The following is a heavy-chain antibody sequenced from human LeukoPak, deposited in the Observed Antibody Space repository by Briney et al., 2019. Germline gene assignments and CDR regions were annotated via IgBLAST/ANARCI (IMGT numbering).Heavy chain of an antibody. CDR1: GFTFSSDA. CDR2: INSRSTHT. Sequence: GGSLRLSCAGSGFTFSSDAMNRVRQAPGKGLEWVSSINSRSTHTAYADSVKGRFTISRDNGNNSLFLQMNSLGVDDTAIYFCARGGGSYSYWGQGVRVTVSS. V-gene: IGHV3-21*01. CDR3: ARGGGSYSY. D-gene: IGHD1-26*01. J-gene: IGHJ4*02.